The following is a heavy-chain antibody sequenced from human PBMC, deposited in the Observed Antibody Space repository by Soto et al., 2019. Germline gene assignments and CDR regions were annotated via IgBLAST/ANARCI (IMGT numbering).Heavy chain of an antibody. V-gene: IGHV4-39*01. CDR1: GGSISSGSYF. D-gene: IGHD6-19*01. CDR2: IYYSGST. CDR3: ARHTGYSSGKRWFDP. Sequence: QLQLQESGPGLVKPSETLSLTCTVSGGSISSGSYFWGWIRQPPGKGLEWIGSIYYSGSTSYHPSLRSRVTLSVDTSKNQFSLKLSSVSAADTAVYYCARHTGYSSGKRWFDPWGQGTLVTVSS. J-gene: IGHJ5*02.